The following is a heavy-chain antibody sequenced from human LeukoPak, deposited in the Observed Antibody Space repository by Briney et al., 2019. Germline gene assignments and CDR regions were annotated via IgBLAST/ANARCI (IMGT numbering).Heavy chain of an antibody. V-gene: IGHV3-30*03. CDR1: GFTFSSYG. J-gene: IGHJ4*02. D-gene: IGHD3-22*01. CDR2: ISYDGRNK. CDR3: ASPELYYYDSSGYDHFDY. Sequence: GRSLRLSCAASGFTFSSYGMHWVRQAPGKGLEWVAVISYDGRNKYYANSVKGRFTISRDNSKNTLYLQMNSLRAEDTAVYYCASPELYYYDSSGYDHFDYWGQGTLVTVSS.